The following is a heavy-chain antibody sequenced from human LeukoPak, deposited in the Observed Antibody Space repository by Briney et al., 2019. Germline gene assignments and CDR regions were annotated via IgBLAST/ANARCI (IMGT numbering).Heavy chain of an antibody. CDR1: GYTFTQYY. Sequence: ASVKVSCKTSGYTFTQYYLHWVRQAPGQGLEWMGWINPDNGDTHYAQRFMGRVTMTRDTSISAAYLELSRLRSDDTAVYYCARVYYAFDYWGQGTLLTVPS. D-gene: IGHD1-26*01. CDR2: INPDNGDT. CDR3: ARVYYAFDY. J-gene: IGHJ4*02. V-gene: IGHV1-2*02.